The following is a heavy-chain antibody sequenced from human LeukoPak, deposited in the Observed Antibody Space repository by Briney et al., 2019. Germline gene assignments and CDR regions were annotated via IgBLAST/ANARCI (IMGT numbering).Heavy chain of an antibody. CDR2: INYSWHT. J-gene: IGHJ4*02. CDR3: APTYSYTRGGYDY. D-gene: IGHD5-18*01. V-gene: IGHV4-39*01. Sequence: SETLSLTCTVSGGSISGSSYHWGWIRQPPGKGLEWIGSINYSWHTYYNPSLESRVTISVDSSKNLFSLKVTSVTAADTALYYCAPTYSYTRGGYDYWGPGTLVTVSS. CDR1: GGSISGSSYH.